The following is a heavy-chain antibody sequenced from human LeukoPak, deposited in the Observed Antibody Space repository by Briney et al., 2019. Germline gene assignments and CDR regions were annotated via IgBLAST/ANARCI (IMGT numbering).Heavy chain of an antibody. D-gene: IGHD3-9*01. Sequence: GGSLRLSCAASGFTFSFYWMSWVRQAPGKGLEWVANIDQDGSEKYYVDSVKGRFTISRDNAKISLYLQVSSLRDEDTAVYYCARAGSTGSADYWGQGTLVTVSS. CDR1: GFTFSFYW. J-gene: IGHJ4*02. CDR3: ARAGSTGSADY. CDR2: IDQDGSEK. V-gene: IGHV3-7*01.